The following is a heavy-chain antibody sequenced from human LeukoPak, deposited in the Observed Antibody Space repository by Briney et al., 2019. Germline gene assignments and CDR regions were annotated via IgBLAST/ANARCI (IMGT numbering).Heavy chain of an antibody. V-gene: IGHV3-7*03. CDR1: GFTFSDYW. CDR3: ATSTAAAGTD. Sequence: GGSLRLSCAASGFTFSDYWMHWVRQAPGKGLKWVANIRQDGSDKYYADSVKGRFTISRDNAKNSLYLQMNSLRAEDTAIYYCATSTAAAGTDWGQGTLVTVSS. D-gene: IGHD6-13*01. J-gene: IGHJ4*02. CDR2: IRQDGSDK.